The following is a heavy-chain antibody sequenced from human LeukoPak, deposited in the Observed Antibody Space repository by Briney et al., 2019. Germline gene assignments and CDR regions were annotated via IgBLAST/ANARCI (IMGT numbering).Heavy chain of an antibody. CDR1: GYAFITFG. D-gene: IGHD2-2*01. J-gene: IGHJ6*03. CDR2: ISTFNGNT. CDR3: ASYSGDIVVVPAADYYYYMDV. V-gene: IGHV1-18*01. Sequence: ASVKVSCKASGYAFITFGISWVRQAPGQGLEWMGWISTFNGNTNYAQKLQGRVTMTTDTSTDTAYMELRSLRSDDTAVYYCASYSGDIVVVPAADYYYYMDVWGKGTTVTVSS.